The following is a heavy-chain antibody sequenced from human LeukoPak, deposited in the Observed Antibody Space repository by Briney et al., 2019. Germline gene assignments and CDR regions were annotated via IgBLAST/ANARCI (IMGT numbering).Heavy chain of an antibody. CDR2: INHSGST. CDR3: ARVGYGGNSYGMDG. D-gene: IGHD4-23*01. J-gene: IGHJ6*02. Sequence: PSETLSLTCAVYGGSFSGYYWSWIRQPPGKGLEWIGEINHSGSTNYNPSLKSRVTISVDTSKNQFSLKLSSVTAADTAVYYCARVGYGGNSYGMDGWGQGTTVTVSS. CDR1: GGSFSGYY. V-gene: IGHV4-34*01.